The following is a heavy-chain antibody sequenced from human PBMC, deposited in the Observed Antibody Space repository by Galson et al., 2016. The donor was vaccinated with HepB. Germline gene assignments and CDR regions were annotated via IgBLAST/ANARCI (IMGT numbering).Heavy chain of an antibody. Sequence: SLRLSCAASKFTFISYVMSWVRQAPGKGLEWGSGISGSGGSTYYADSVKGRFTISRDNSKNTLYLQLNSLRAEDTALYYCVKGQMAGTLGAFDIWGQGTMVTVSS. CDR2: ISGSGGST. CDR3: VKGQMAGTLGAFDI. D-gene: IGHD6-19*01. CDR1: KFTFISYV. V-gene: IGHV3-23*01. J-gene: IGHJ3*02.